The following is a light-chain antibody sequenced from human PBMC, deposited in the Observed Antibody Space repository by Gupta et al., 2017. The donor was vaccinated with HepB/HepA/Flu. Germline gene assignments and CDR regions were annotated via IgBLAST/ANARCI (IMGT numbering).Light chain of an antibody. CDR3: QQDVTTRRR. J-gene: IGKJ1*01. CDR2: WAS. V-gene: IGKV4-1*01. Sequence: DIVMTQSPDSLAVSLGERATINCRSSQSVLYNSNGKNYLAWYQQKSGQPPRLLMSWASTRESGVPDRLDGSGSGTDFTLTMSSLLAEDVAVYDCQQDVTTRRRFRQGAK. CDR1: QSVLYNSNGKNY.